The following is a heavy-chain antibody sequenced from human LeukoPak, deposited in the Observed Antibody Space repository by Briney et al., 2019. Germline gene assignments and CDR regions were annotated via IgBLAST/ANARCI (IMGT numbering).Heavy chain of an antibody. D-gene: IGHD1-1*01. CDR3: ARGRYPDY. V-gene: IGHV3-7*05. CDR2: IKQDGSEK. Sequence: GGSLRLSCAASGFTFSNYWMGWVRQAPGKGLERVANIKQDGSEKYYVDSVKGRFAISRDNAKNSLYLQMNSLRAEDTAVYYCARGRYPDYWGQGTLVTVSS. J-gene: IGHJ4*02. CDR1: GFTFSNYW.